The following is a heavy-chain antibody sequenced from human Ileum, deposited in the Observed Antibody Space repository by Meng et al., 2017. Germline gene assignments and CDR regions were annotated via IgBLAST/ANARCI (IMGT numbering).Heavy chain of an antibody. CDR2: IYSGGST. CDR1: GFSVSSDY. J-gene: IGHJ5*01. Sequence: EVRLVGGGGGLVQPGWRLRLSCTASGFSVSSDYINWVRQAPGKGLEWVSVIYSGGSTYYADSVNGRFTVSRDNSKNTLFLQMNSLRVEDTAVYYCARSGFDWNDAIDSWGQGTLVTVSS. V-gene: IGHV3-66*02. D-gene: IGHD1-1*01. CDR3: ARSGFDWNDAIDS.